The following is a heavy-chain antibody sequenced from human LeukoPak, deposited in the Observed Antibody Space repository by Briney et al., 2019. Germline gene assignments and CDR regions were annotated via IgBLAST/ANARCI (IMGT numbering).Heavy chain of an antibody. CDR3: VQEGPRGLAFDI. J-gene: IGHJ3*02. CDR2: IYSGGST. V-gene: IGHV3-66*01. CDR1: GFSVSGDY. Sequence: GGSLRLSCAASGFSVSGDYMTWVRQAPGKGLEWISVIYSGGSTYYADSVRGRFTISRDNSKNTMDLQMNSLRAEDTAVYYCVQEGPRGLAFDIWGQGTKVTVSS.